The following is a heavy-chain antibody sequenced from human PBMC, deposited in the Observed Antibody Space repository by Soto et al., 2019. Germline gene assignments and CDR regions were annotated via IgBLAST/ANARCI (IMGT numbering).Heavy chain of an antibody. CDR2: ISDSGGTV. D-gene: IGHD3-3*01. CDR3: ARDLLHYDFWSGYSAYFYYGMDV. CDR1: GFTFSSYE. V-gene: IGHV3-48*03. J-gene: IGHJ6*02. Sequence: PGGSLRLSCAASGFTFSSYEMNWVRQAPGQGLEWVSYISDSGGTVYYAGSVKGRFTVSRDNAQNSVYLQMNSLRTEDTAVYYCARDLLHYDFWSGYSAYFYYGMDVWGPGTTVTVSS.